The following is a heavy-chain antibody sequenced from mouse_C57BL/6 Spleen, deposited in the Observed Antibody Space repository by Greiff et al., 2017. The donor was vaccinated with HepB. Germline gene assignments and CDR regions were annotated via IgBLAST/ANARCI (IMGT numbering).Heavy chain of an antibody. CDR1: GFTFSYYW. CDR3: TTGTTH. Sequence: EVKLMDSGGGLVQPGGSIKLSCVASGFTFSYYWMDWVRQSPEKGLEWVAQIRLKSDHYETHYAESVKGRFTISRDDSKNSVYLQMNNLRAEDTGIYYCTTGTTHWGQGTLVTVS. J-gene: IGHJ3*01. D-gene: IGHD4-1*01. CDR2: IRLKSDHYET. V-gene: IGHV6-3*01.